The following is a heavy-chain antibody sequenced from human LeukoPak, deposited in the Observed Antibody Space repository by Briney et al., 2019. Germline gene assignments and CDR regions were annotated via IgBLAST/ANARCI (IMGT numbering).Heavy chain of an antibody. CDR2: ISRTSSTM. Sequence: QPGGSLRLSCSASGFTFSSYSVNWVRQAPGKGLEWISYISRTSSTMYYADSVKGRFTISRDNAKNSLYLQMNSLRTEDTAVYYCARDDPREEPNYFDSWAQGTLVTVSS. CDR1: GFTFSSYS. V-gene: IGHV3-48*01. D-gene: IGHD1-14*01. CDR3: ARDDPREEPNYFDS. J-gene: IGHJ4*02.